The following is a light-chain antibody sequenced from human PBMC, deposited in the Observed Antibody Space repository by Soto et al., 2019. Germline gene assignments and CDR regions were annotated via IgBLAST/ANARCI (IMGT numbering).Light chain of an antibody. V-gene: IGLV1-47*01. CDR3: AAWDDSLSGVV. Sequence: QSVLTQPPSASGTPGQRVTISCSGSSSNIGSNYVFWYQHLPGTAPKLLIYRNNQRPSGVPDRFSGSKSGTSASLAISELRSEDETDYYCAAWDDSLSGVVFGGGTKVTVL. CDR2: RNN. CDR1: SSNIGSNY. J-gene: IGLJ2*01.